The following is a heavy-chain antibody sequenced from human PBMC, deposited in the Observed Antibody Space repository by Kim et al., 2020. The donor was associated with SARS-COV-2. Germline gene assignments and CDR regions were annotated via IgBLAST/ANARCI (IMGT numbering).Heavy chain of an antibody. CDR2: ST. J-gene: IGHJ4*02. CDR3: ARGGGSDNY. V-gene: IGHV4-34*01. D-gene: IGHD3-10*01. Sequence: STNYNPSLTSRVTISVDTSKNQFSLKLSSVTAADTAVYYCARGGGSDNYWGQGTLVTVSS.